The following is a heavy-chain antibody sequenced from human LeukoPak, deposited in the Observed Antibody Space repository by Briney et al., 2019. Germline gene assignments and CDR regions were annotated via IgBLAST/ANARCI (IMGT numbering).Heavy chain of an antibody. D-gene: IGHD6-13*01. Sequence: SETLSLTCAVYGGSFSGYYWSWIRQPPGKGLEWIGEINHSGSTNYNPSLKSRATISVDTSKNQFSLKLSSVTAADTAVYYCARERSSWTWRGAFDIWGQGTMVTVSS. CDR3: ARERSSWTWRGAFDI. CDR1: GGSFSGYY. V-gene: IGHV4-34*01. CDR2: INHSGST. J-gene: IGHJ3*02.